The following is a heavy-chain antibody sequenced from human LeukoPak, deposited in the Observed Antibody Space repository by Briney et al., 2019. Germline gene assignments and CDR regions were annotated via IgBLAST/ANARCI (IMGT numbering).Heavy chain of an antibody. Sequence: GGSLRLSCAASGFDFKLSAMSWGRQAPGKGLECVAVKAYDGREFYSESVKGRFTISSDNSKNTFYLQMNSLTIEDTAMYYCAKEQDSCDVWGQGTMVTVS. J-gene: IGHJ3*01. V-gene: IGHV3-30*18. CDR2: KAYDGRE. CDR3: AKEQDSCDV. CDR1: GFDFKLSA.